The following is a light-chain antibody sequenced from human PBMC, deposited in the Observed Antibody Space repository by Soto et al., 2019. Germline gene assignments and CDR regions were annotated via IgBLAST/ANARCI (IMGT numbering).Light chain of an antibody. CDR3: QVWDIMTDNYV. J-gene: IGLJ1*01. Sequence: SYELTQPPSVSVAPEKTTTITCGGNNIGDKRVHWYRQKSGHAPVLLISYDSDRPSGIPERFSGSNSGNTATLTISRVEAGDEADYYCQVWDIMTDNYVFGGGTKVTVL. CDR2: YDS. V-gene: IGLV3-21*04. CDR1: NIGDKR.